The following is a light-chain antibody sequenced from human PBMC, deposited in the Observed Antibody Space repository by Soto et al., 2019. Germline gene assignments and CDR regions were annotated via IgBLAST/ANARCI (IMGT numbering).Light chain of an antibody. CDR2: GAS. CDR3: QQYNNWPIT. V-gene: IGKV3-15*01. J-gene: IGKJ5*01. Sequence: EIVMTQSPVTLSVSPGERATLSCRASQSVSSDLAWYQQKPGQVPKLLIYGASIRATGIPARFSGSGSGTEFTLTISSLQSEDFAVYYCQQYNNWPITFGQGTRLEIK. CDR1: QSVSSD.